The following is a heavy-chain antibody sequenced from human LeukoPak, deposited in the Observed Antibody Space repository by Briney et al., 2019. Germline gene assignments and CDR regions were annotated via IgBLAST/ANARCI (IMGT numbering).Heavy chain of an antibody. V-gene: IGHV1-69*05. D-gene: IGHD2-2*01. J-gene: IGHJ4*02. Sequence: SVKVSCKASGGTFSSYAISWVRRAPGQGLEWMGGIIPIFGTANYAQKFQGRVTITTDESTSTAYMELSSLRSEDTAVYYCTTDDLGYCSSTSCAHFDYWGQGTLVTVSS. CDR2: IIPIFGTA. CDR3: TTDDLGYCSSTSCAHFDY. CDR1: GGTFSSYA.